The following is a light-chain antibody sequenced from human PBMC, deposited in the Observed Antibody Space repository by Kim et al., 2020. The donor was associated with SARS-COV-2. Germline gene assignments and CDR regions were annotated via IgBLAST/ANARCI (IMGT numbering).Light chain of an antibody. CDR2: GVS. Sequence: EIVLTQSPGTLYLSPGERATLSCRASQTLTTEFLAWYQQNPGQVPRLLIYGVSSRTPVLPDSFGGSGSGTVFTLTISRLDPEDFAVYYGRRYAFPPRTFGQGRKVDIK. CDR3: RRYAFPPRT. CDR1: QTLTTEF. J-gene: IGKJ1*01. V-gene: IGKV3-20*01.